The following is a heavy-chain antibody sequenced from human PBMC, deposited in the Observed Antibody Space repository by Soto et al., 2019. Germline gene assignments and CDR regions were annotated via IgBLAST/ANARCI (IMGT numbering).Heavy chain of an antibody. V-gene: IGHV1-18*01. D-gene: IGHD3-10*01. CDR2: ISAYNGNT. CDR3: ARVLLWFGELLIDY. CDR1: GYTFTIYG. J-gene: IGHJ4*02. Sequence: ASVKDSCKASGYTFTIYGISWVRQAPGQGLEWMGWISAYNGNTNYAQKLQGRVTMTTDTSTSTAYMELRSLRSDDTAVYYCARVLLWFGELLIDYWGQGTLVTVSS.